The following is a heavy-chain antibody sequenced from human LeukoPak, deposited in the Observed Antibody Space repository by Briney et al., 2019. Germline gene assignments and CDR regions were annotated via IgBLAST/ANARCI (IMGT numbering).Heavy chain of an antibody. CDR2: ICDTGST. J-gene: IGHJ3*02. CDR3: ARDIVAAHGAFDI. Sequence: KTSETLSLTCSASGTSITDYCFNWIRQPPGKGLEWLGYICDTGSTSYNPSLNSRVTMSVDTSKKQFSLKLNSVTAADTAVYYCARDIVAAHGAFDIWGQGTMVTVSS. CDR1: GTSITDYC. V-gene: IGHV4-59*01. D-gene: IGHD1-26*01.